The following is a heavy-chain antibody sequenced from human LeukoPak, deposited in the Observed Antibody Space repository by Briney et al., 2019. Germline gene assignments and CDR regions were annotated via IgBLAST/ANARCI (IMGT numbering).Heavy chain of an antibody. CDR2: IIPILGTA. J-gene: IGHJ4*02. CDR1: GGTFSSYA. D-gene: IGHD2-2*03. Sequence: SVKVSCKASGGTFSSYAISWVRQAPGQGLEWMGGIIPILGTANYAQKFQGRVTITADKSTSTAYMELSSLRSEDTAVYYCARDSGCCSSTSCYVDYWGQGTLVTVSS. V-gene: IGHV1-69*10. CDR3: ARDSGCCSSTSCYVDY.